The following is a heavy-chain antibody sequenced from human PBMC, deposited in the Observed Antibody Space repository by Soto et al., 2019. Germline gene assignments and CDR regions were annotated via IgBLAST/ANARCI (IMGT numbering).Heavy chain of an antibody. CDR3: ARVAAKTIFGVVIIGQTWFDP. CDR2: ISAYNGNT. D-gene: IGHD3-3*01. Sequence: QVQLVQSGAEVKKPGASVKVSCKASGYTFTSYGISWVRQAPGQGLEWMGWISAYNGNTNYAQKLQGRVTMTTDTSTSTAYMELRSLRSDDTAVYYCARVAAKTIFGVVIIGQTWFDPWGQGTLVTVSS. J-gene: IGHJ5*02. V-gene: IGHV1-18*01. CDR1: GYTFTSYG.